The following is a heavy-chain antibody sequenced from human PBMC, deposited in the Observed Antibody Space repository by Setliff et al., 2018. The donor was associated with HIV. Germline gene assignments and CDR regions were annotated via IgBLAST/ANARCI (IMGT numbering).Heavy chain of an antibody. V-gene: IGHV1-24*01. Sequence: ASVKVSCKVSGSTLSELSMHWVRQAPGQGLEWMGGIIPKFGTANYAQKFQERVTITRDLSTGTTYMELSGLRSEDTAVYYCAKGERRVADISDLNYMGVWGKGTMVTVSS. CDR2: IIPKFGTA. D-gene: IGHD1-1*01. J-gene: IGHJ6*03. CDR1: GSTLSELS. CDR3: AKGERRVADISDLNYMGV.